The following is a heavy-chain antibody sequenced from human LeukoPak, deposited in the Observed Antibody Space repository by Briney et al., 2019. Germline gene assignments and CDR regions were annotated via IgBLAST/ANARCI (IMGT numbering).Heavy chain of an antibody. J-gene: IGHJ4*02. V-gene: IGHV1-69*05. Sequence: GASVKVSCKASGGTFSSYAISWVRQAPGQGLEWMGGIIPIFGTANYAQKFQGRVTITTDESTSTAYMELSSLRSEDTAVYYCARGYSGCYGVFDYWGQGTLVTVSS. CDR2: IIPIFGTA. D-gene: IGHD1-26*01. CDR1: GGTFSSYA. CDR3: ARGYSGCYGVFDY.